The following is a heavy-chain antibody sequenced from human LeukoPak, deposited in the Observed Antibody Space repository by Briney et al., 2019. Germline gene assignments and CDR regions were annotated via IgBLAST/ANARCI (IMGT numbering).Heavy chain of an antibody. CDR1: GFTFSSYA. J-gene: IGHJ4*02. Sequence: PGRSLRLSCAASGFTFSSYAMHWVRQAPGKGLEWVAVISYDGSNKYYADSVKGRFTISRDNSKNTLYLQMNSLRAEDTAVYYCARGPDIVVVVAATYFDYWGQGTLVTVSS. D-gene: IGHD2-15*01. CDR2: ISYDGSNK. CDR3: ARGPDIVVVVAATYFDY. V-gene: IGHV3-30-3*01.